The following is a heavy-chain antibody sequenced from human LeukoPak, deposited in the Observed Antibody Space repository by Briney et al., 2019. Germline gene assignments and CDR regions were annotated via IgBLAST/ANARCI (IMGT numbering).Heavy chain of an antibody. V-gene: IGHV3-23*01. D-gene: IGHD6-19*01. Sequence: PGGTLRLSCAASGFTFSSYGTSWVRQAPGKGLEWVSAISGSGGSTYYADSVKGRFTISRDNSKNTLYLQMNSLRAEDTAVYYCAKEGSQYSSGWYDAFDIWGQGTMVTVSS. CDR1: GFTFSSYG. J-gene: IGHJ3*02. CDR2: ISGSGGST. CDR3: AKEGSQYSSGWYDAFDI.